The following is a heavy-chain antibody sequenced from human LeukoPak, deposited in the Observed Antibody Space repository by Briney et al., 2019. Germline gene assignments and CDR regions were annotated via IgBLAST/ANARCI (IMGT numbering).Heavy chain of an antibody. CDR1: GFTFSSYA. Sequence: GGSLRLSCAASGFTFSSYAMSWVRQAPGKGLEWVSAISGSGGSTYYADSVKGRFTISRDNSKNTPYLQMNSLRAEDTAVYYCAKDLQTYYYDSSGYYRDDAFDIWGQGTMVTVSS. CDR3: AKDLQTYYYDSSGYYRDDAFDI. V-gene: IGHV3-23*01. D-gene: IGHD3-22*01. CDR2: ISGSGGST. J-gene: IGHJ3*02.